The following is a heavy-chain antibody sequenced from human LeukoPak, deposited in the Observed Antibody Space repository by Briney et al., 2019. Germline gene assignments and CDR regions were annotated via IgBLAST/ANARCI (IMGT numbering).Heavy chain of an antibody. J-gene: IGHJ6*03. V-gene: IGHV4-59*01. CDR2: IYYSGST. CDR1: GGSISSYY. CDR3: AREATGGSGSSPRRIYYYYYMDV. Sequence: PSETLSLTCTVSGGSISSYYWSWIRQPPGKGLEWIGYIYYSGSTNYNPSLKSRVTISVDTSKNQFSLKLSSVTAADTAVYYCAREATGGSGSSPRRIYYYYYMDVWGKGTTVTISS. D-gene: IGHD3-10*01.